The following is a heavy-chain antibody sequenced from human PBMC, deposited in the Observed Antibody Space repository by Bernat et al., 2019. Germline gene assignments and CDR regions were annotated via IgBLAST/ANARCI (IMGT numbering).Heavy chain of an antibody. CDR3: ARKYFYDSGKSNWFDP. D-gene: IGHD3-10*01. V-gene: IGHV4-4*02. CDR2: IYPSGST. J-gene: IGHJ5*02. CDR1: GGSIYSSNW. Sequence: QVQLQESGPGLVKPSGTLSLTCAVSGGSIYSSNWWSWVRQPSGEGLEWIGEIYPSGSTKYNPSLKSRVTMSVDKSKNHFSLRLSSVTAADTAVYYCARKYFYDSGKSNWFDPWGQGTLVTVSS.